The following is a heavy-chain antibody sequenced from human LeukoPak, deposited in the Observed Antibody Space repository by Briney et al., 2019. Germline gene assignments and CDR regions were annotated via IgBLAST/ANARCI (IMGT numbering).Heavy chain of an antibody. J-gene: IGHJ4*02. CDR1: GFTFSSYW. D-gene: IGHD3-22*01. CDR3: AKTQMIVVVSPIDY. V-gene: IGHV3-74*01. Sequence: PGGSLRLSCVASGFTFSSYWMHWVRQAPGKGLVWVSRINSDGTSTTYADTVKGRFTISRDTAKNSLYLQMNSLGAEDTSVYYCAKTQMIVVVSPIDYWGQGTLVTVSS. CDR2: INSDGTST.